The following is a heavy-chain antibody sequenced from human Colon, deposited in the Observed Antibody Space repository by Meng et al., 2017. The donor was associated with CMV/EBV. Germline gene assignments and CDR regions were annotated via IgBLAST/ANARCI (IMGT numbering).Heavy chain of an antibody. CDR3: ARASAWGKNFDY. CDR2: IYRDGGT. Sequence: ETLSLTCAASGFSVSSSYMTWVRQAPGQGLEWVSVIYRDGGTNDADSVKGRFTMSRDNSRNTVYLQMNDLRVEDTAVYYCARASAWGKNFDYWGQGTLVTVSS. CDR1: GFSVSSSY. J-gene: IGHJ4*02. D-gene: IGHD7-27*01. V-gene: IGHV3-66*02.